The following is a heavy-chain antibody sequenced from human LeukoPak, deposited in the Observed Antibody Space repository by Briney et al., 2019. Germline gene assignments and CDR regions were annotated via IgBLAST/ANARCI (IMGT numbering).Heavy chain of an antibody. J-gene: IGHJ6*03. CDR2: INTDGSST. CDR3: ARARYGDYYYYMDV. V-gene: IGHV3-74*01. Sequence: PGGSLRLSCAASGFTFSSYWMHWVRQAPGKGLVWVSRINTDGSSTNYADSVKGRFTISRDNAKSSLYLQMSSLRAEDTAVYYCARARYGDYYYYMDVWGIGTTVTVSS. D-gene: IGHD3-10*01. CDR1: GFTFSSYW.